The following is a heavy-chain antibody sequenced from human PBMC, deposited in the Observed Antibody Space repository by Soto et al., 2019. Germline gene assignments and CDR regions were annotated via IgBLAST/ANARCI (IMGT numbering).Heavy chain of an antibody. D-gene: IGHD3-10*01. CDR1: GFSFNTYA. V-gene: IGHV3-30*18. CDR3: AKSRWFGALSGMDV. J-gene: IGHJ6*02. Sequence: QVQLVESGGGVVQPGRSLRLSCIASGFSFNTYAIHWVRQAPGRGLEGVAVISFDGRNESYVDSVKGRFAISSDNSKKTIYLQMNSLRPEDTAVYYCAKSRWFGALSGMDVWGQGTTVTVSS. CDR2: ISFDGRNE.